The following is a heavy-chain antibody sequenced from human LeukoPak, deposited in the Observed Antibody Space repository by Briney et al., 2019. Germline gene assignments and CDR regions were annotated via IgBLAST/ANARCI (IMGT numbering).Heavy chain of an antibody. Sequence: SVKVSCKASGGTFSSYAISWVGQAPGQGLEWMGGIIPIFGTVNYAQKFQGRVTITTDESTSTAYMELSSLRSEDTAVYYCARGGYCSGGSCYLGAFDIWGQGTMVTVSS. CDR3: ARGGYCSGGSCYLGAFDI. D-gene: IGHD2-15*01. J-gene: IGHJ3*02. V-gene: IGHV1-69*05. CDR2: IIPIFGTV. CDR1: GGTFSSYA.